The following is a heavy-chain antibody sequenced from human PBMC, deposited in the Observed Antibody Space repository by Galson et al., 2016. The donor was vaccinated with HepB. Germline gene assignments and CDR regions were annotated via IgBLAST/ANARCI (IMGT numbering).Heavy chain of an antibody. D-gene: IGHD5-12*01. CDR2: ISYDGSNK. V-gene: IGHV3-30*18. Sequence: SLRLSCAASGFTFRNYGMHWVRQAPGKGLEWVTVISYDGSNKYYADSVKGRFTISRDNSKNTLYLQMNSLRAEDTAVYYCAKAGSRAFIVALDYGMDVRGQGTTVTVSS. CDR1: GFTFRNYG. J-gene: IGHJ6*02. CDR3: AKAGSRAFIVALDYGMDV.